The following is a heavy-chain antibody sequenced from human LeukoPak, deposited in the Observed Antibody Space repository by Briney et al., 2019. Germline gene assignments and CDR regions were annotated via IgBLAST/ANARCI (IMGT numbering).Heavy chain of an antibody. D-gene: IGHD3-10*01. CDR3: ARDGTGNFDY. V-gene: IGHV1-69*13. CDR2: IIPIFGTA. J-gene: IGHJ4*02. CDR1: GGTFSSYA. Sequence: ASVKVSCKASGGTFSSYAISWVRQAPGQGLEWMGGIIPIFGTANYAQKFQGRVTITADESASTAYMELSSLRSEDTAVYYCARDGTGNFDYWGQGTLATVSS.